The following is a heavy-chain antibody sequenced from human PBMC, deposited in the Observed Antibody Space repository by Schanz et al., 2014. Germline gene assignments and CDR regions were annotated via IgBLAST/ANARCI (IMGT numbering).Heavy chain of an antibody. CDR1: GYTFTAYG. J-gene: IGHJ4*02. D-gene: IGHD6-19*01. CDR3: ARGGYSSGWYDRDIAHFDY. CDR2: ISAQTGDT. Sequence: QVQLVQSGAEMKKPGASVKVSCQTSGYTFTAYGINWVRQAPGQGLEWIGWISAQTGDTRYAQKMQGRVTMTTDTSTSTAYMELRSLRSDDTAVYYCARGGYSSGWYDRDIAHFDYWGQGTLVTVSS. V-gene: IGHV1-18*01.